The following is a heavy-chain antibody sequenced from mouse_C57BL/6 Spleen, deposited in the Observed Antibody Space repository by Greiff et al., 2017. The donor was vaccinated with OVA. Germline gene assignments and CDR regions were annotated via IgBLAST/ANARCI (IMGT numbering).Heavy chain of an antibody. J-gene: IGHJ4*01. V-gene: IGHV1-54*01. CDR3: ARRGWVTYAMDY. CDR1: GYAFTNYL. CDR2: INPGSGGT. D-gene: IGHD2-2*01. Sequence: QVQLQQSGAELVRPGTSVKVSCKASGYAFTNYLIEWVKQRPGQGLEWIGVINPGSGGTNYNEKFKGKATLTADKSSSTAYMQLSSLTSEDSAVYVCARRGWVTYAMDYWGQGTSVTVSS.